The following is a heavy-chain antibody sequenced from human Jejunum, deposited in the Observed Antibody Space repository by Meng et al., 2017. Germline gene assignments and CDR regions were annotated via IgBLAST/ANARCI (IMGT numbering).Heavy chain of an antibody. CDR2: TYYRSKWYN. CDR1: GDSVSSNSAA. V-gene: IGHV6-1*01. CDR3: ARGGYDSSGYYYRWFDP. D-gene: IGHD3-22*01. J-gene: IGHJ5*02. Sequence: QVPLQLSGPGLVKPLQTPSLTCVISGDSVSSNSAAWNWFRQSPSRGLEWLGRTYYRSKWYNDYAVSVKSRITVNPDTSKNHFSLQLNSVTPEDTAVYYCARGGYDSSGYYYRWFDPWGQGTLVTVSS.